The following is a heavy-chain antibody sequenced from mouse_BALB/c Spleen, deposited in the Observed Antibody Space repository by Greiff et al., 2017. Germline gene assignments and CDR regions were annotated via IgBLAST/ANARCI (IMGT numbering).Heavy chain of an antibody. D-gene: IGHD2-4*01. J-gene: IGHJ1*01. CDR1: GFTFSDFY. CDR2: SRNKANDYTT. Sequence: VKVVESGGGLVQPGGSLRLSCATSGFTFSDFYMEWVRQPPGKRLEWIAASRNKANDYTTEYSASVKGRFIVSRDTSQSILYLQMNALRAEDTAIYYCARDADEYDDWYFDVWGAGTTVTVSS. V-gene: IGHV7-1*02. CDR3: ARDADEYDDWYFDV.